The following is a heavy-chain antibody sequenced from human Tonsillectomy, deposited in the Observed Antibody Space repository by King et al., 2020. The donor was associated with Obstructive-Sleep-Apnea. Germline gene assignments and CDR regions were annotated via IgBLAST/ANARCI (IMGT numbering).Heavy chain of an antibody. CDR2: IIPIFGTA. CDR1: GGTFSSYA. V-gene: IGHV1-69*01. D-gene: IGHD1-1*01. Sequence: QLVQSGAEVKKPGSSVKVSCKASGGTFSSYAISWVRQAPGQGLEWMGGIIPIFGTATYAQKFKGRVTITADESTSTADMELSSLRSEDTAVYYCAREERLFRESGFDYWGQGTLVTVSS. J-gene: IGHJ4*02. CDR3: AREERLFRESGFDY.